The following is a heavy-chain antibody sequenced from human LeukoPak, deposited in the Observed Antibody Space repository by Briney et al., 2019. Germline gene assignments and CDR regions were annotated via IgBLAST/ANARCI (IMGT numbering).Heavy chain of an antibody. V-gene: IGHV3-7*03. CDR1: GFTFSSYW. J-gene: IGHJ1*01. CDR2: INHNGNVN. Sequence: GGSLRLSCAASGFTFSSYWMNWARQAPGKGLEWVASINHNGNVNYYVDSVKGRFTISRDNAKNSLYLQMSNLRAEDTAVYYCARAPVVTPREGYFQHWGQGTLVTVSS. D-gene: IGHD4-23*01. CDR3: ARAPVVTPREGYFQH.